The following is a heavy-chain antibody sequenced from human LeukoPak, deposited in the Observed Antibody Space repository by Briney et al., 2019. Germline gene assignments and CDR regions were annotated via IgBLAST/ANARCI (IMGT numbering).Heavy chain of an antibody. Sequence: SVKVSCKASGYTFTYRYLHWVRQAPGQALEWMGWITPFNGNTNYAQKFQDRVTITRDMSMGTAYMELSSLRSEDTAMYYCARSLAARPDGGAFDIWGQGTMVTVSS. CDR1: GYTFTYRY. CDR2: ITPFNGNT. J-gene: IGHJ3*02. V-gene: IGHV1-45*02. D-gene: IGHD6-6*01. CDR3: ARSLAARPDGGAFDI.